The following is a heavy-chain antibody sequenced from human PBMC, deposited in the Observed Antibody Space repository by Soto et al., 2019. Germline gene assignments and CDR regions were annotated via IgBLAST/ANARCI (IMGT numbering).Heavy chain of an antibody. D-gene: IGHD2-15*01. J-gene: IGHJ5*02. CDR2: MNHSGST. CDR1: GGSISSSNW. Sequence: QVQLQESGPGLVKPSGTLSLTCAVSGGSISSSNWWSWVRQPPGKGWEGIGEMNHSGSTNPNPSLKSRVTISVDKSKNQFSLNLSSVTAADTAVYYCARAHCSGGSCYSVQHWFDPWGQGTLVTVSS. CDR3: ARAHCSGGSCYSVQHWFDP. V-gene: IGHV4-4*02.